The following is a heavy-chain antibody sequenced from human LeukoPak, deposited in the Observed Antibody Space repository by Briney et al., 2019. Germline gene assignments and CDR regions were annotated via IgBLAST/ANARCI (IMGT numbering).Heavy chain of an antibody. CDR3: ARGYDFWSGYSRDY. CDR1: GFTFDDYG. D-gene: IGHD3-3*01. Sequence: PGGSLRLSCAASGFTFDDYGMSWVRQAPGKGLEWVSGINWKGGSTGYADSVEGRFTISRDNAKNSLYLQMNSLRVEDTTLYYCARGYDFWSGYSRDYWGQGTLVTVSS. V-gene: IGHV3-20*04. J-gene: IGHJ4*02. CDR2: INWKGGST.